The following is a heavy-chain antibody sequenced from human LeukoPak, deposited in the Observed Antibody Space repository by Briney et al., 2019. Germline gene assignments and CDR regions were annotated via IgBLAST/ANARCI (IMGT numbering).Heavy chain of an antibody. CDR1: GFTFSIYG. D-gene: IGHD3-9*01. CDR2: ISWNSGSI. CDR3: AKGDKDFDWLLGYDY. J-gene: IGHJ4*02. V-gene: IGHV3-9*01. Sequence: GGSLRLSCAASGFTFSIYGMHWVRNAPGKGLEWVSGISWNSGSIGYADSVKGRFTISRDNAKNSLYLQMNSLRAEDTALYYCAKGDKDFDWLLGYDYWGQGTLVTVSS.